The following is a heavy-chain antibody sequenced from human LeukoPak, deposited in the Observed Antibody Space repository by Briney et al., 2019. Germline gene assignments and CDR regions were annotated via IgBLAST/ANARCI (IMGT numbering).Heavy chain of an antibody. Sequence: GGSLRLSCVASGFTLSSYAMTWVRQVPGKGLEWVSHISGSGERTYYADSVKGRFTSSRDNSKNTLYLQMNSLRAEDTAVYYCAKVQYDYGDPVGWFDPWGQGTLVTVSS. V-gene: IGHV3-23*01. CDR3: AKVQYDYGDPVGWFDP. CDR2: ISGSGERT. J-gene: IGHJ5*02. CDR1: GFTLSSYA. D-gene: IGHD4-17*01.